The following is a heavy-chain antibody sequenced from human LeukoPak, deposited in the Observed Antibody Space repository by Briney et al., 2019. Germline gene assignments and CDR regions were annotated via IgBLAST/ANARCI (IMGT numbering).Heavy chain of an antibody. CDR3: ARAPPRLDDYILYY. CDR2: IIPTTGLA. Sequence: ASVKVSCKASGGTFSNLAISWVRQAPGQGLEWMGRIIPTTGLANYAQNFQGRVTITADKSTSTAYMELSSLRSEDTAVYYCARAPPRLDDYILYYWGQGTLVTVSS. D-gene: IGHD5-24*01. CDR1: GGTFSNLA. V-gene: IGHV1-69*04. J-gene: IGHJ4*02.